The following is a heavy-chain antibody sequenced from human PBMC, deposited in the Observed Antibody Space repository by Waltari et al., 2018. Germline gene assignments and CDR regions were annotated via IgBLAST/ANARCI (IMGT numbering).Heavy chain of an antibody. V-gene: IGHV3-21*01. J-gene: IGHJ5*02. CDR2: IGGTHSNI. D-gene: IGHD3-10*01. Sequence: EVRLAESGGGLVKPGGDLRLSRMAPGFGFRGRDMNWVRQTPGTGLEWVSSIGGTHSNIFYAESVKGRFIVSRDNAKSSLYLQMDNLRAEDSGLYYCTRDLYGSGGDWFDPWGQGTLVTVSS. CDR3: TRDLYGSGGDWFDP. CDR1: GFGFRGRD.